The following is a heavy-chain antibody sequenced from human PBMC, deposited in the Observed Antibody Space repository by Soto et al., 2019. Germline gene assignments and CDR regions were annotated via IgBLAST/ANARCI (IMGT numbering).Heavy chain of an antibody. D-gene: IGHD2-15*01. CDR1: GGSFSGYY. CDR3: ARGYIVVVVAATSPTNYFDY. CDR2: INHSGST. Sequence: SETLSLTCAVYGGSFSGYYWSWIRQPPGKGLEWIGEINHSGSTNYNPSLKSRVTISVDTSKNQFSLKLSSVTAADTAVYYCARGYIVVVVAATSPTNYFDYWGQGTLVTVSS. J-gene: IGHJ4*02. V-gene: IGHV4-34*01.